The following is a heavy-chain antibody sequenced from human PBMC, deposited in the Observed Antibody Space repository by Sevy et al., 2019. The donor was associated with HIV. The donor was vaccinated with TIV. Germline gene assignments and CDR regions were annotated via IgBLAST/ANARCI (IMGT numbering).Heavy chain of an antibody. CDR3: ARDDMAYGGATDY. V-gene: IGHV4-31*03. CDR2: IYYTGST. D-gene: IGHD3-16*01. CDR1: GGSISTGGYY. Sequence: SETLSLTCTVSGGSISTGGYYWSWIRQHPGKGLEWIGYIYYTGSTYYNPSLKSRVTMSVDRSRNQFSLKLTSVTAADTAVYYCARDDMAYGGATDYWGQGILVTVSS. J-gene: IGHJ4*02.